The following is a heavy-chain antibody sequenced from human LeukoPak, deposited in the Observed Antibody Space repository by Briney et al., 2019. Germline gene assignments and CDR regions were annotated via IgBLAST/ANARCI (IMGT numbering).Heavy chain of an antibody. J-gene: IGHJ3*02. CDR3: ARGKKSLGELSLGAFDI. CDR2: IIPIFGTA. CDR1: GGTFSSYA. V-gene: IGHV1-69*13. Sequence: ASVKVSCKASGGTFSSYAISWVRQAPGQGLEWMGGIIPIFGTASYAQKFQGRVTITADESTSTAYMELSSLRSEDTAVYYCARGKKSLGELSLGAFDIWGQGTMVTVSS. D-gene: IGHD3-16*02.